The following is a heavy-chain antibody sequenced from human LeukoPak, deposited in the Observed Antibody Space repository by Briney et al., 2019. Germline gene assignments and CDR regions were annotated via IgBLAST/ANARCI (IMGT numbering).Heavy chain of an antibody. Sequence: YPGGSLRLSCAASGFTFDTYAMTWVRQVPGKGLEWVSNISGRGTSTNYADSVKGRFTISRDNSKNTLHLQMNSLRAEDTAIYYCAKSYRQESDRSSSFDYWGQGTLVTVSS. CDR3: AKSYRQESDRSSSFDY. J-gene: IGHJ4*02. CDR2: ISGRGTST. D-gene: IGHD6-6*01. V-gene: IGHV3-23*01. CDR1: GFTFDTYA.